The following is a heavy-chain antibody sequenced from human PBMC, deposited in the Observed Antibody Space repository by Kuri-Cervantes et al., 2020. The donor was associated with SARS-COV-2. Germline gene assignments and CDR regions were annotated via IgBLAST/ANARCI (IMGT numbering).Heavy chain of an antibody. CDR2: INAGNGNT. CDR1: GYTFTSYA. D-gene: IGHD3-22*01. Sequence: CKASGYTFTSYAMHWVRQAPGQRLEWMGWINAGNGNTKYPQKFQGRVTITRDTSASTAYMELSSLRSEDTAVYYCAKGSYYDSSGSNYYYYGMDVWGQGTTVTVSS. CDR3: AKGSYYDSSGSNYYYYGMDV. J-gene: IGHJ6*02. V-gene: IGHV1-3*01.